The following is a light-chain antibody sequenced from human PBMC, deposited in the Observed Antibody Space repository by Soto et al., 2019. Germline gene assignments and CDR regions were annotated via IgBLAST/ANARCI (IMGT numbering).Light chain of an antibody. J-gene: IGKJ1*01. CDR3: QQYNNRTPWT. CDR1: QSVCSN. CDR2: GAS. V-gene: IGKV3-15*01. Sequence: EIVMTQSPATLSVSPGERATLSCRASQSVCSNLAWYQQKPGQAPRLLMYGASTRATGIPARFSGSGSGAEFTLTISSLQSEDFAVYYCQQYNNRTPWTFGQGTKVEIK.